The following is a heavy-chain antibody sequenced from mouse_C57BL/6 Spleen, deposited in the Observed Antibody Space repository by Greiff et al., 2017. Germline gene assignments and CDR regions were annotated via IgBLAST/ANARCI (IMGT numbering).Heavy chain of an antibody. CDR1: GYTFTSYD. J-gene: IGHJ2*01. V-gene: IGHV1-85*01. Sequence: QVTLKESGPELVKPGASVKLSCKASGYTFTSYDINWVKQRPGQGLEWIGWIYPRDGSTKYNEKFKGKATLTVDTSSSTAYMELHSLTSEDSAVYFCARKDYSNSFDYWGQGTTLTVSS. D-gene: IGHD2-5*01. CDR3: ARKDYSNSFDY. CDR2: IYPRDGST.